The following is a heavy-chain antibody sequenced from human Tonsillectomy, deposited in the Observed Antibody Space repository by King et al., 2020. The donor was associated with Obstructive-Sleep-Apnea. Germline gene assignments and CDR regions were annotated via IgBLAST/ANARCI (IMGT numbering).Heavy chain of an antibody. V-gene: IGHV4-59*08. Sequence: VQLQESGPGLVKPSETLSLTCNVSGGSITSYYWSWIRQPPGKRLEWIGHIYYSGSTDYNPSLESRVTISVDTSKNQISLKVKSVTAADTAVYYCATSAPGSWGQGTLVTVSS. D-gene: IGHD3-10*01. CDR3: ATSAPGS. CDR1: GGSITSYY. J-gene: IGHJ4*02. CDR2: IYYSGST.